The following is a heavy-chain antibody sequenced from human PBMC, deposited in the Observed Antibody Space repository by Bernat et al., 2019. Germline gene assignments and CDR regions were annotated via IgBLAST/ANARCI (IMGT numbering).Heavy chain of an antibody. CDR1: GYILSSYG. V-gene: IGHV1-18*01. J-gene: IGHJ6*02. CDR3: ARLLWTCCSGWSTTYYGMDV. D-gene: IGHD6-19*01. CDR2: ISPYNGNT. Sequence: QVQLVQSGAEVKKPGASVKVSCKASGYILSSYGISWVRQALGQGLEWMGWISPYNGNTNYAQMLQGRVTMTTDTSTSTAYMELRSLRSDDTAVYYCARLLWTCCSGWSTTYYGMDVWGQGTTVTVSS.